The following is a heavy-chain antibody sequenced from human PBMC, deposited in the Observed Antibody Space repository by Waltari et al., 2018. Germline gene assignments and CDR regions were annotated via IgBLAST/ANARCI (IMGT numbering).Heavy chain of an antibody. CDR1: GYTFTGYY. CDR3: VRGGPLGGSFFAFDI. D-gene: IGHD3-16*01. J-gene: IGHJ3*02. CDR2: SNPNSGGT. Sequence: QVQLVQSGAEVKRPGASVKVSCKASGYTFTGYYMHWVRQAPGQGLEWMGWSNPNSGGTNAAQKFQGRVTMTRDTSISTAYMELSRLRSDDTAVYYCVRGGPLGGSFFAFDIWGQGTMVTAS. V-gene: IGHV1-2*02.